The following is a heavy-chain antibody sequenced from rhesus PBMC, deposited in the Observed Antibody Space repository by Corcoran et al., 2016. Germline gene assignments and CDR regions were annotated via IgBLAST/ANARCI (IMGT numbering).Heavy chain of an antibody. D-gene: IGHD6-31*01. CDR1: GGSISSNNW. Sequence: QVQLQESGPGLVKPSETLSLTCAVSGGSISSNNWWSGIRQPPGKGLEWIGYISGSSGSTYYNPSLKSRVTISKDTSKNQFSLKLSSVTAADTAVYYCARSDSSGWPFWGQGVLVTVSS. J-gene: IGHJ4*01. V-gene: IGHV4-65*02. CDR3: ARSDSSGWPF. CDR2: ISGSSGST.